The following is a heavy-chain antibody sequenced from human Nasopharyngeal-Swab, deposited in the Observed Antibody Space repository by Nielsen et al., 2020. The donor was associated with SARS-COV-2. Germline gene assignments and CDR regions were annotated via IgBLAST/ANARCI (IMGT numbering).Heavy chain of an antibody. J-gene: IGHJ4*02. D-gene: IGHD2-2*02. CDR3: TTSRGSYCSSTSCYTAFEFVVEYYFDY. V-gene: IGHV3-15*01. CDR2: IKSKTDGGTT. Sequence: VCQAPGKGLEWVGRIKSKTDGGTTDYAAPVKGRFTISRDDSKNTLYLQMNSLKTEDTAVYYCTTSRGSYCSSTSCYTAFEFVVEYYFDYWGQGTLVTVSS.